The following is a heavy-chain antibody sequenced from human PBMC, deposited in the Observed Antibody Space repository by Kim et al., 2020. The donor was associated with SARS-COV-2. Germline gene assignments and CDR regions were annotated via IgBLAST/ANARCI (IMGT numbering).Heavy chain of an antibody. J-gene: IGHJ6*02. D-gene: IGHD3-22*01. CDR1: GFTFSSYA. CDR3: ARERPYYYDSSGPYYYYGMGV. Sequence: GGSLRLSCAASGFTFSSYAMHWVRQAPGKGLEWVAVISYDGSNKYYADSVKGRFTISRDNSKNTLYLQMNSLRAEDTAVYYCARERPYYYDSSGPYYYYGMGVWGHGTTVTVSS. CDR2: ISYDGSNK. V-gene: IGHV3-30*04.